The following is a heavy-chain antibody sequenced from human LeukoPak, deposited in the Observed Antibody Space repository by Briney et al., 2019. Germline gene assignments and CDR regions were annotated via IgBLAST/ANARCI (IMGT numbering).Heavy chain of an antibody. Sequence: PSETLSLTCSVSGGSISSYYWSWVRQPAGMGLEWIWRFYTYVNNHYNTSLKSRVTVSGDTSKNPFSLKLSSVTAEDTAVYYCARDGAAEYHNLVTDAFDVWGHGTLVTVSS. J-gene: IGHJ3*01. CDR2: FYTYVNN. V-gene: IGHV4-4*07. D-gene: IGHD6-13*01. CDR3: ARDGAAEYHNLVTDAFDV. CDR1: GGSISSYY.